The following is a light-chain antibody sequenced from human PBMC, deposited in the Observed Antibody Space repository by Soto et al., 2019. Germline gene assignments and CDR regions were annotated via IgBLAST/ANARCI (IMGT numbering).Light chain of an antibody. CDR3: QQYGSSPRT. V-gene: IGKV3-20*01. J-gene: IGKJ1*01. CDR1: QSVSIK. Sequence: DIVLTHSPYTLSVSPGERATLSCRASQSVSIKLAWYQQKPGQAPRLLIYDTSTRATGIPARFSGSGSGTDFTLTITRLEPEDFAVYYCQQYGSSPRTFGQGTKVDIK. CDR2: DTS.